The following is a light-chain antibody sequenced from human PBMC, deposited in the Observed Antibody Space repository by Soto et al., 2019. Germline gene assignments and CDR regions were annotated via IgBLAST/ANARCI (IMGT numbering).Light chain of an antibody. Sequence: DIVMTPSPDSLTVSLGERATINCKSSQSVLYSSNNKNYLAWYQQKPGQPPKLLIYWASTRESGVPDRFSGSGSGTDFTLAISSLQAEDVAVYYCQQYDNTPLTFGPGTKVDIK. CDR1: QSVLYSSNNKNY. CDR3: QQYDNTPLT. J-gene: IGKJ3*01. CDR2: WAS. V-gene: IGKV4-1*01.